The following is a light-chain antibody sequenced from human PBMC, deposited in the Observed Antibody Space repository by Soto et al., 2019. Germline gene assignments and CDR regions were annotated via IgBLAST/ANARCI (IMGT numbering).Light chain of an antibody. Sequence: DIQMTQSPSTLSASVGDRVTIPCRASHTIGHWLAWYQQKPGKAPKLLLYKASTLQSGVTSRFSGRGFGTEFTLTISSLQPDDLAADYGQQYSSNSHFGQGNKVEIK. J-gene: IGKJ1*01. CDR3: QQYSSNSH. CDR1: HTIGHW. V-gene: IGKV1-5*03. CDR2: KAS.